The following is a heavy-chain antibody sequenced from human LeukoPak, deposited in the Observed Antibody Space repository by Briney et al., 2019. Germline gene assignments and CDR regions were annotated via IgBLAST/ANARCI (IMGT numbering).Heavy chain of an antibody. J-gene: IGHJ4*02. V-gene: IGHV3-48*03. CDR3: ARYGYGGGFDY. CDR2: ISSSGSTI. Sequence: GRSLRLSCAASGFTFSSYQMNWVRQAPGKGLEWVSDISSSGSTIYYADSVEGRFTTSRDNAKNSLYLQMNSLRAEDTAVYYCARYGYGGGFDYWGQGTLVTVSS. D-gene: IGHD5-18*01. CDR1: GFTFSSYQ.